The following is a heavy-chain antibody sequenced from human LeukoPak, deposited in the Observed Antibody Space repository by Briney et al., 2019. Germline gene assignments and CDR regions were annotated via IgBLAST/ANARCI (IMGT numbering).Heavy chain of an antibody. CDR2: IYYSGST. D-gene: IGHD6-13*01. CDR1: GGSISSGDYY. Sequence: SQTLSLTCTVSGGSISSGDYYWSWIRQPPGKGLEWIGYIYYSGSTYYNPSLKSRVTIPVDTSKNQFSLKLSSVTAADTAVYYCAINAAAGSGYFQHWGRGTLVTVSS. V-gene: IGHV4-30-4*01. CDR3: AINAAAGSGYFQH. J-gene: IGHJ1*01.